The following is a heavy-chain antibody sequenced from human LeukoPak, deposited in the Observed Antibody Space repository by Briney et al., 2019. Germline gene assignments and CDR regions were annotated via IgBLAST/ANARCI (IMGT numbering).Heavy chain of an antibody. CDR1: GGSISSYY. V-gene: IGHV4-59*01. J-gene: IGHJ6*02. CDR3: ARNTGERGGYYYYYGMDV. CDR2: IYYSGST. D-gene: IGHD7-27*01. Sequence: PSETLSLTCTVSGGSISSYYWSWIRQPPGKGPEWIGYIYYSGSTNYNPSLKSRVTISVDTSKNQFSLKLSSVTAADTAVYYCARNTGERGGYYYYYGMDVWGQGTTVTVSS.